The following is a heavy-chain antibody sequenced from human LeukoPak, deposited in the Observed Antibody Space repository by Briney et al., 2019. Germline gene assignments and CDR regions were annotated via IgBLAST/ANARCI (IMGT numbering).Heavy chain of an antibody. CDR2: ISSSSYI. CDR1: GFTFSNYS. CDR3: ARSSRTSWYSDY. D-gene: IGHD6-13*01. J-gene: IGHJ4*02. V-gene: IGHV3-21*01. Sequence: PGGSLRLSCAASGFTFSNYSMNWVRQAPGKALEWVSSISSSSYIYYADSVKGRFAISRDNVRNSLYLQMNSLRVEDTAVYYCARSSRTSWYSDYWGQGTLVTVSS.